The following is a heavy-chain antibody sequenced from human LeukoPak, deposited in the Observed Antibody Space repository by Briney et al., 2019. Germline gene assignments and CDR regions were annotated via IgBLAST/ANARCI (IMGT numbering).Heavy chain of an antibody. J-gene: IGHJ3*02. CDR3: ARKNLWAGPDAFDI. Sequence: ASVKVSCKASGYTFTSYGISWVRQAPGQGLEWMGWISAYNGNTNYAQKLQGRVTMTTDTSTSTAYMELRSLRSEDTAVYYCARKNLWAGPDAFDIWGQGTMVTVSS. D-gene: IGHD6-19*01. V-gene: IGHV1-18*01. CDR1: GYTFTSYG. CDR2: ISAYNGNT.